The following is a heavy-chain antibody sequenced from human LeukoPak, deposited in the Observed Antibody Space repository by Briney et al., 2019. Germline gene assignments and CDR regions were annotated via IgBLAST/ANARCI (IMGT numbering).Heavy chain of an antibody. J-gene: IGHJ6*03. D-gene: IGHD2-21*01. CDR3: ARVVVAHYYYYMDV. Sequence: SETLSLTCTVSGGSISSYYWSWIRQPPGKGLEWIGYIYYSGSTNYNPSLKSRVTITVDTSKNQFSLKLSSVTAADTAVYYCARVVVAHYYYYMDVWGKGTTVTVSS. CDR2: IYYSGST. V-gene: IGHV4-59*01. CDR1: GGSISSYY.